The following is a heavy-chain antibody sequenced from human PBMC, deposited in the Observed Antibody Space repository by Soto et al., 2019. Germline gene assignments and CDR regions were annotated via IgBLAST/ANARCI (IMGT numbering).Heavy chain of an antibody. J-gene: IGHJ3*02. CDR2: INHSGST. D-gene: IGHD4-17*01. Sequence: SETLSLTCAVYGGSFSGYYWSWIRQPPGKGLEWIGEINHSGSTNYNPSLKSRVTISVDTSKNQFSLKLSSVIAADTAVYYCARGSLLPTVVYAFDIWGQGTMVTVS. CDR1: GGSFSGYY. CDR3: ARGSLLPTVVYAFDI. V-gene: IGHV4-34*01.